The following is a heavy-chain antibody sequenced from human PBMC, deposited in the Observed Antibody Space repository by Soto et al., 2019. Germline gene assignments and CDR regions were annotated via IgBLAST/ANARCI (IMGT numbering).Heavy chain of an antibody. J-gene: IGHJ6*02. CDR3: AKERGRNRNFAMDV. V-gene: IGHV3-30*18. Sequence: TGGSLRLSCVVSGLTFSDYGFHWVRQAPGKGLDWVAAISYDGSFVYYADSVRGRFTISRDNSRNTLDLQMNTLRHEDTAVYYCAKERGRNRNFAMDVWGQGTSVTVSS. D-gene: IGHD1-1*01. CDR2: ISYDGSFV. CDR1: GLTFSDYG.